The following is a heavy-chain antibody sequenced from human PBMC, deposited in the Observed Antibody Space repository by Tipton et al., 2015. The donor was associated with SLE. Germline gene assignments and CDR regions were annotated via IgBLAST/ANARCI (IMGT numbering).Heavy chain of an antibody. CDR1: RFTFSNYD. D-gene: IGHD2-15*01. V-gene: IGHV3-48*03. J-gene: IGHJ4*02. CDR2: ISDTGSTR. CDR3: ARQDYSAFDS. Sequence: SLRLSCAASRFTFSNYDMNWVRQAPGKGLEWVSYISDTGSTRFYADSVKGRFTISRDNAKNSLYLQMNSLRAEDTAVYYCARQDYSAFDSWGQGTLVTVSS.